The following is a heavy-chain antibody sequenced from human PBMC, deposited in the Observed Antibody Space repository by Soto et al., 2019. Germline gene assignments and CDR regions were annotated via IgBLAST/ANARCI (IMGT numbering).Heavy chain of an antibody. V-gene: IGHV1-8*01. CDR1: GYTFTNYE. D-gene: IGHD3-10*01. J-gene: IGHJ5*02. CDR2: MNPGSGNT. CDR3: ARMASSGSLNWFDP. Sequence: QEQLVQSGAEVKKPGASVKVSCKASGYTFTNYEISWVRQATGQGLEWMGWMNPGSGNTGYAHKFQGRVTMTRNISISTDYMELSRLGSDDTAIYYCARMASSGSLNWFDPWGQGTLVSVSS.